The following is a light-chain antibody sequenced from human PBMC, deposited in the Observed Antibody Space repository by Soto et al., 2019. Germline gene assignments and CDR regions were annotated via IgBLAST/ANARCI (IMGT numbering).Light chain of an antibody. CDR2: WAS. CDR3: QQYYSTPPT. CDR1: QSVLYSSNNKNY. Sequence: DIVMTQSPDSLAVSLGERATINCKSSQSVLYSSNNKNYLAWHQQKPGQPPKLLVFWASTRESGVPDRFSGRGSGTDFTLTISSLQAEDVAVYYCQQYYSTPPTFGQGTKLEIK. J-gene: IGKJ2*01. V-gene: IGKV4-1*01.